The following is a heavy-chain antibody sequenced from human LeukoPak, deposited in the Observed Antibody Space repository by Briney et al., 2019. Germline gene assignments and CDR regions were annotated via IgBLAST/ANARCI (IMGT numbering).Heavy chain of an antibody. D-gene: IGHD3-3*01. CDR2: INPNSGGT. J-gene: IGHJ5*02. Sequence: GASVKVSCKASGYTFTGYYMHWVRQAPGQGLEWMGWINPNSGGTNYAQKFQGWVTMTRDTSISTAYMELSRLRSDDTAVYYCARGLTLTTIDPHNWFDPWGQGTLVTVSS. V-gene: IGHV1-2*04. CDR1: GYTFTGYY. CDR3: ARGLTLTTIDPHNWFDP.